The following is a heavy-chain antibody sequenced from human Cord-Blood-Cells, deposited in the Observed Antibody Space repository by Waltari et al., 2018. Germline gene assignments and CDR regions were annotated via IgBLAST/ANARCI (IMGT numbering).Heavy chain of an antibody. V-gene: IGHV1-69*01. J-gene: IGHJ2*01. CDR1: GGPFSSNA. CDR3: ARLGGIAARGGWYFDL. D-gene: IGHD6-6*01. CDR2: IMPILGTA. Sequence: QVQLVQPGAEVKKPGSSVKVSCKASGGPFSSNALSWVRPAPGQGLEWIGGIMPILGTANDAQKFQGRVTITADDSTSTAYMELGSLRSEDTAVYYCARLGGIAARGGWYFDLWGRGTLVTVSS.